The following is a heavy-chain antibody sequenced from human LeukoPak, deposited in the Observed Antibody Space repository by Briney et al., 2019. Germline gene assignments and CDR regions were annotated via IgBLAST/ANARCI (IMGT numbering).Heavy chain of an antibody. V-gene: IGHV3-7*01. D-gene: IGHD3-10*01. Sequence: GGSLRLSCAASGFIFNDYWMNWVRQVPGKGLEWVANINEDGSAQDYVDSVRGRFSISRDNAKNSLYLQMNSLRVEDTAIYYCATRESSMARSHWGQGTLVTVSS. CDR1: GFIFNDYW. CDR3: ATRESSMARSH. CDR2: INEDGSAQ. J-gene: IGHJ4*02.